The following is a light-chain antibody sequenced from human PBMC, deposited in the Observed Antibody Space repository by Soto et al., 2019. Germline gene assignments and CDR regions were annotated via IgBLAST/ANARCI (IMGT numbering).Light chain of an antibody. CDR2: EVS. CDR1: SSDVGGYNY. CDR3: SSYTTSGTWV. Sequence: QSALTQPASVSGSPGQSITISCTGTSSDVGGYNYVSWYLQHPGKAPKLMIYEVSNRPSGVSDRFSGSKSGNTASLTISGLQAEDEADYYCSSYTTSGTWVFGGGTQLTVL. J-gene: IGLJ2*01. V-gene: IGLV2-14*01.